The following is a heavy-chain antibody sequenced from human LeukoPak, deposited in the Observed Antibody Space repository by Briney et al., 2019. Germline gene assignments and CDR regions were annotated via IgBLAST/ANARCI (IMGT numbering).Heavy chain of an antibody. J-gene: IGHJ4*02. CDR3: ARAGDYVDY. Sequence: SQTLSLTCAVSGGSISSGGYSWSWIRQPPGKGLEWIGYIYHSGSTYYNPSLKSRVTISVDGSKNQFSLKLSSVTAADTAVYYCARAGDYVDYWGQGTLVTVSS. CDR2: IYHSGST. V-gene: IGHV4-30-2*01. CDR1: GGSISSGGYS. D-gene: IGHD4-17*01.